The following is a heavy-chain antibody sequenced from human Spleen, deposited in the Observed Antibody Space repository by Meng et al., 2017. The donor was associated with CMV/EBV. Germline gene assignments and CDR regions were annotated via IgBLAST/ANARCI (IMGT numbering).Heavy chain of an antibody. D-gene: IGHD3-16*01. CDR3: AKVHVDMATVTFGGFDY. CDR1: GFIFRTYG. J-gene: IGHJ4*02. CDR2: IRYDGINK. V-gene: IGHV3-30*02. Sequence: GESLKISCAASGFIFRTYGMHWVRQAPGKGLEWVAFIRYDGINKYYGDSVEGRFTISRDNSENTVDLQMNSLSPEDTAVYYCAKVHVDMATVTFGGFDYWGQGALVTVSS.